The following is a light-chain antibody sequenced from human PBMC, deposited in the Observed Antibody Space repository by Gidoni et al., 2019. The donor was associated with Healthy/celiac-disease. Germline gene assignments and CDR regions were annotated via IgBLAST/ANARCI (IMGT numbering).Light chain of an antibody. CDR1: QSVSSN. CDR2: GAS. J-gene: IGKJ1*01. Sequence: EIVMTQSPAPLSVSPGERATLSCRASQSVSSNFAWYQQKPGQAPRLLIYGASTRATGIPARFSGSGSGTEFTLTISSLQSEDFAVYYCQQYNNWPPRTFGQGTKVEIK. CDR3: QQYNNWPPRT. V-gene: IGKV3-15*01.